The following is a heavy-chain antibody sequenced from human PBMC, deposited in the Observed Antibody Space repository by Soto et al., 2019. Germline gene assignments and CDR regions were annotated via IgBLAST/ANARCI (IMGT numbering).Heavy chain of an antibody. Sequence: GGSLRLSCASSGFTFSSYGMHWVRQAPGKGLEWVAVISYDGSNKYYADSVKGRFTISRDNSKNTLYLQMNSLRAEDTAVYYCAKGVPGIAVAGTGYFQHWGQGTLVTVSS. CDR3: AKGVPGIAVAGTGYFQH. D-gene: IGHD6-19*01. V-gene: IGHV3-30*18. J-gene: IGHJ1*01. CDR1: GFTFSSYG. CDR2: ISYDGSNK.